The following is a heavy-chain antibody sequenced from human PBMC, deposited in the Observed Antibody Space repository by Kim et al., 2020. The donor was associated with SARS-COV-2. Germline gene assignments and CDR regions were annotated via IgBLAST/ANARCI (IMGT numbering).Heavy chain of an antibody. Sequence: GGSLRLSCAASGFTFSGYAMHWVRQASGKGLEWVGGIRSKTDSYGSAYAVPVQGRFTISSDDSSNSAQMQRHKLKTEASSVYSCTRVPETTFASWGAF. CDR2: IRSKTDSYGS. D-gene: IGHD3-16*01. CDR3: TRVPETTFASWGAF. J-gene: IGHJ3*01. CDR1: GFTFSGYA. V-gene: IGHV3-73*01.